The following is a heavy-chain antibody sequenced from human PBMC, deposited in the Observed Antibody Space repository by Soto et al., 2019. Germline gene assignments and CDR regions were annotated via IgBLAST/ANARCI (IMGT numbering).Heavy chain of an antibody. CDR1: GYTFTKYW. J-gene: IGHJ4*02. V-gene: IGHV5-51*01. CDR2: IFPRDSDT. CDR3: ARLGYLIQPIDY. Sequence: PVESVTISCQTSGYTFTKYWIVWVLHMPGRGLEWMGLIFPRDSDTRYNSSFEGQVTISSDRSIATAYLQWTSLKASDTAIYFCARLGYLIQPIDYWGQGTTVTVSS. D-gene: IGHD3-16*01.